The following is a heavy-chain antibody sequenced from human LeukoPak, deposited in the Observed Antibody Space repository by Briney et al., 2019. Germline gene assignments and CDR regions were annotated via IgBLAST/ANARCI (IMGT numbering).Heavy chain of an antibody. CDR3: AKAIFDIVVVTATSFYY. Sequence: GGSLRLSCAASGFTFSSYAMSWVRQAPGKGLEWVSAISGSGGSTYYADSVKGRFTISRDNSKNTLYLQMNSLRAEDTAVYYCAKAIFDIVVVTATSFYYLGQGTLVTVSS. V-gene: IGHV3-23*01. J-gene: IGHJ4*02. CDR2: ISGSGGST. CDR1: GFTFSSYA. D-gene: IGHD2-21*02.